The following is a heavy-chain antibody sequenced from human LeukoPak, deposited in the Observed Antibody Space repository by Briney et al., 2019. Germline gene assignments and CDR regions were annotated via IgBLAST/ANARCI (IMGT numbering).Heavy chain of an antibody. CDR2: IYPGDSDT. J-gene: IGHJ4*02. Sequence: GVSLQISCKGSGSRFTSYWIGWVRPMPGKGLEWMGIIYPGDSDTRYSPSFQGQVTISADKSISTAYLQWSSLKASDTAMYYCARAKGYCSSTSCSREYYFDYWGQGTLVTVSS. CDR1: GSRFTSYW. V-gene: IGHV5-51*01. D-gene: IGHD2-2*01. CDR3: ARAKGYCSSTSCSREYYFDY.